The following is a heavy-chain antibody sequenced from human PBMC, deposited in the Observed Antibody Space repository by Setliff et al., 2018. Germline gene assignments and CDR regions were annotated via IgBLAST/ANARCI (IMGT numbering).Heavy chain of an antibody. D-gene: IGHD1-26*01. CDR3: ARAPPNRYSGGYEYFYMDV. Sequence: PSETLSLTCSISSGSISNHFWSWIRQPPGKGLEWVGYLYASGSSTSYNPSLKSRVTLSVDTSKNQFSLKVSSVTAADTAVYYCARAPPNRYSGGYEYFYMDVWGKGTTVTVSS. J-gene: IGHJ6*03. CDR1: SGSISNHF. CDR2: LYASGSS. V-gene: IGHV4-4*08.